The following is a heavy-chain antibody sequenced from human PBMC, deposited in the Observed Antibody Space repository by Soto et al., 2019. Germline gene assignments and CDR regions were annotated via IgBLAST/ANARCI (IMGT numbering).Heavy chain of an antibody. D-gene: IGHD6-13*01. Sequence: GESLKISCKGSGYSFTSYWIGWVRQMPGKGLEWMGIIYPGDSDTRYSPSFQGQVTISADKSISTAYLQWSSLKASDTAMYYCASPYSSSWLSFDYWGQGTLVTVSS. CDR3: ASPYSSSWLSFDY. CDR1: GYSFTSYW. J-gene: IGHJ4*02. CDR2: IYPGDSDT. V-gene: IGHV5-51*01.